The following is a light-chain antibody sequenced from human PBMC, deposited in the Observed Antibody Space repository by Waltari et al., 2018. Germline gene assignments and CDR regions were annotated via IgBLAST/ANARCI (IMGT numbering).Light chain of an antibody. CDR1: SSDVGGYNY. J-gene: IGLJ2*01. CDR3: SSYTSSSTLKV. Sequence: QSALTQPASVSGSPGQSITISCTGTSSDVGGYNYVPWYQQHPGKAPKRMIYDVSNRPSGVSNRFSGSKSANTASLTISGLQAEDEADYYCSSYTSSSTLKVFGGGTKLTVL. V-gene: IGLV2-14*03. CDR2: DVS.